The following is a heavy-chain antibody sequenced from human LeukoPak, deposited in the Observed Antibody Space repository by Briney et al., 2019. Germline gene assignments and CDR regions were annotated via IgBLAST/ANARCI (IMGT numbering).Heavy chain of an antibody. CDR1: GYTFTGYY. J-gene: IGHJ5*02. D-gene: IGHD6-13*01. V-gene: IGHV1-2*02. CDR3: ARARRIAAAVQITNWFDP. CDR2: INPNSGGT. Sequence: GASLKVSCKASGYTFTGYYMHWVRQAPGQGLEWMGWINPNSGGTNYAQKFQGRVTMTRDTSISTAYMGLRRLRSDDTAVYYCARARRIAAAVQITNWFDPWGQGTLVTVSS.